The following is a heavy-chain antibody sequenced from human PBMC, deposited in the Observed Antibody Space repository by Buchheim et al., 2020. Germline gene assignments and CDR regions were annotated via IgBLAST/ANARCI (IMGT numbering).Heavy chain of an antibody. CDR1: GFSFSNAW. CDR3: TTGTPLPMAVTGTEF. CDR2: IKSKTDGGTT. J-gene: IGHJ4*02. Sequence: EVQLVESGGGLVKPGGSLRLSCAASGFSFSNAWMSWVRQAPGKGLEWVGRIKSKTDGGTTDYAAPVKGRFTMSRDASQNTFYLQLNSLKTEDTAVYYCTTGTPLPMAVTGTEFWGQGTL. D-gene: IGHD6-19*01. V-gene: IGHV3-15*01.